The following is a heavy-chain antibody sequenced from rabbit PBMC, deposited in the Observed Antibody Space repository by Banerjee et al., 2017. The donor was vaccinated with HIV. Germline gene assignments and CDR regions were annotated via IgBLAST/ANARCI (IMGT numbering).Heavy chain of an antibody. V-gene: IGHV1S40*01. CDR1: GFSLSNNYV. CDR3: GRERDGDYGNWDL. Sequence: QSLQESGGGLFQPGGSLALTCKASGFSLSNNYVMCWVRQAPGKGLEWIACIYIGRSITEYASWAKGRFTISETSSTTVTLQVTSLTVADTATYFCGRERDGDYGNWDLWGPGTLVTVS. CDR2: IYIGRSIT. J-gene: IGHJ6*01. D-gene: IGHD2-1*01.